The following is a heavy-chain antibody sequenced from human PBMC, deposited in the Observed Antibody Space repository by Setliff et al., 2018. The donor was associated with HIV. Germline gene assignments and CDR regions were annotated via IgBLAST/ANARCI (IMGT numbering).Heavy chain of an antibody. Sequence: ASVKVSCKISGYTLTELSIHWVRQAPGKGLGWMANFDPEDGETFYAQKFQGRLTMTEDTSTDTAYMELSSLRSDDTAMYYCATDLGYSSTWYSESFQHWGQGTVVTVSS. CDR3: ATDLGYSSTWYSESFQH. D-gene: IGHD6-13*01. CDR2: FDPEDGET. J-gene: IGHJ1*01. V-gene: IGHV1-24*01. CDR1: GYTLTELS.